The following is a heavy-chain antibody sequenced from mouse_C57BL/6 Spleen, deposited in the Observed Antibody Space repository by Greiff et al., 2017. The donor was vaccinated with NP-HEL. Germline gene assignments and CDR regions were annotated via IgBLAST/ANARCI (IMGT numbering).Heavy chain of an antibody. J-gene: IGHJ2*01. V-gene: IGHV1-80*01. CDR1: GYAFSSYW. CDR3: ASWGVTGTPFFDY. D-gene: IGHD4-1*01. Sequence: QVQLKESGAELVKPGASVKISCKASGYAFSSYWMNWVKQRPGKGLEWIGQIYPGDGDTNYNGKFKGKATLTADKSSSTAYMQLSSLTSEDSAVYFCASWGVTGTPFFDYWGQGTTLTVSS. CDR2: IYPGDGDT.